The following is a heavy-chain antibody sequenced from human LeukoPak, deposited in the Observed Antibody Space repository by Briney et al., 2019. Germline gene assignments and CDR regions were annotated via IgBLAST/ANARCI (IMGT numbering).Heavy chain of an antibody. CDR3: ARDPRYCSGGSCGY. J-gene: IGHJ4*02. CDR2: MRNDGSQI. V-gene: IGHV3-30*02. CDR1: GFTFSNYD. D-gene: IGHD2-15*01. Sequence: GGSLRLSCAASGFTFSNYDMHWVRQAPGKGLEWVASMRNDGSQIYHADSVKGRFTISRDNAKNSLYLQMNSLRAEDTAVYYCARDPRYCSGGSCGYWGQGTLVTVSS.